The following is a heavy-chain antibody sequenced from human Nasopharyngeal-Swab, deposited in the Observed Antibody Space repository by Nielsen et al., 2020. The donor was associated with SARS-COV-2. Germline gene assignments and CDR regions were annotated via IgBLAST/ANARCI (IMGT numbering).Heavy chain of an antibody. CDR3: VKGGRILEWLSYGMDV. Sequence: WVRQAPGQGLEWMGGIIPIFGTANYAQKFQGRVTITADESTSTAYMELSSLRSEDTAVYYCVKGGRILEWLSYGMDVWGQGTTVTVSS. CDR2: IIPIFGTA. J-gene: IGHJ6*02. D-gene: IGHD3-3*01. V-gene: IGHV1-69*01.